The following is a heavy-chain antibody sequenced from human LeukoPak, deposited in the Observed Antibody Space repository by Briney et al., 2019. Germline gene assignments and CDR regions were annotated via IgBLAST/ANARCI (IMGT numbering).Heavy chain of an antibody. CDR1: GGSISSSSYY. D-gene: IGHD6-6*01. CDR3: ARSRIAARPRVRNWFDP. Sequence: SETLSLTCTVSGGSISSSSYYWGWIRQPPGKGLEWIGSIYYSGSTNYNPSLKSRVTISVDTSKNQFSLKLSSVTAADTAVYYCARSRIAARPRVRNWFDPWGQGTLVTVSS. CDR2: IYYSGST. J-gene: IGHJ5*02. V-gene: IGHV4-39*07.